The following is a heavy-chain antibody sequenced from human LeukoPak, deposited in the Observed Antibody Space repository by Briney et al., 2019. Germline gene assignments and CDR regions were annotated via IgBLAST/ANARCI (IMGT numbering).Heavy chain of an antibody. V-gene: IGHV3-11*04. CDR1: GFTFSDYY. D-gene: IGHD5-18*01. Sequence: GRSLRLSCAASGFTFSDYYMSWIRQAPGKGLEWVSYISSSGSTIYYADSVKGRFTISRDNAKNSLYLQMNSLRAEDTAVYYCARAGRFMVTFMDVWGKGTTVTVSS. J-gene: IGHJ6*03. CDR2: ISSSGSTI. CDR3: ARAGRFMVTFMDV.